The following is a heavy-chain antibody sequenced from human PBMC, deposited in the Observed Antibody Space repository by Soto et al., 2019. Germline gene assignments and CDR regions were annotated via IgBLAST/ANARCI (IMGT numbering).Heavy chain of an antibody. CDR3: ARDGSPPSTNSSSWYEYYMDV. CDR1: GYTFTGYY. CDR2: IDPNSGGT. J-gene: IGHJ6*03. V-gene: IGHV1-2*04. D-gene: IGHD6-13*01. Sequence: GASVKVSCKASGYTFTGYYMHWVRQAPGQGLEWMGWIDPNSGGTNYAQKFQGWVTMTRDTSISTAYMELSRLRSDDTAVYYCARDGSPPSTNSSSWYEYYMDVWGKGTTVTVSS.